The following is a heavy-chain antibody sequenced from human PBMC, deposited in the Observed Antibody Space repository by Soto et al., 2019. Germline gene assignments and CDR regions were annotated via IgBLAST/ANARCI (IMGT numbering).Heavy chain of an antibody. V-gene: IGHV3-48*03. D-gene: IGHD3-3*01. CDR2: ISSSGSTI. Sequence: SQNISCAASGFTFSRYEMNWVRQAPGKGLEWVSYISSSGSTIYYADSVKGRFTISRDNAKNSLYLQMNSLRAEDTDVYYCARPTTRTGVRCLQWPYGMDVRRPGNTVTVA. CDR3: ARPTTRTGVRCLQWPYGMDV. CDR1: GFTFSRYE. J-gene: IGHJ6*02.